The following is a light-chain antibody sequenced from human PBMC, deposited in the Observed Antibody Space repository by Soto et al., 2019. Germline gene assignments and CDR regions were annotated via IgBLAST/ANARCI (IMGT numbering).Light chain of an antibody. V-gene: IGKV1-5*03. Sequence: TQSPGTLSLSPGERATLSCRASQSVSSNLAWYQQKPGRAPNLLIYTASSLESGVPSRFSGSGSGTEFTLTISSLQPDDFATYYCQQYNSPWTFGQGTKVDIK. CDR1: QSVSSN. CDR3: QQYNSPWT. J-gene: IGKJ1*01. CDR2: TAS.